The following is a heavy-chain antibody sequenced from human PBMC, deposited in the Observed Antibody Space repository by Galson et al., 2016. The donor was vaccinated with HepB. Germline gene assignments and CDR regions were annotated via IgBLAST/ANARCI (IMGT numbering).Heavy chain of an antibody. CDR1: LGSLNSGTYY. CDR2: ISYDGKT. J-gene: IGHJ4*02. D-gene: IGHD3-9*01. CDR3: ARGDYEILTGSYAFDL. Sequence: SETLSLTCTVSLGSLNSGTYYWSWIRQTPGKGLEWIARISYDGKTTYHPSLNSRVTLSVGMSKNQFSLRLTSVTASDTAFYYCARGDYEILTGSYAFDLWGQGTLVTVSS. V-gene: IGHV4-61*01.